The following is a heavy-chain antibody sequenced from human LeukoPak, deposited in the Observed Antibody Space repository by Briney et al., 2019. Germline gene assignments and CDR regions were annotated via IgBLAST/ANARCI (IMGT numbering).Heavy chain of an antibody. D-gene: IGHD4-17*01. Sequence: GGSLRLSCAASGFTVSSNYMSWVRQAPGKGLEWVSVIYSGGSTYYADSVKGRFTISRDNSKNTLYLQMNSLGAEDTAVYYCAKDRAAVPNYGMDVWGQGSTVTVSS. J-gene: IGHJ6*02. CDR1: GFTVSSNY. CDR3: AKDRAAVPNYGMDV. V-gene: IGHV3-53*01. CDR2: IYSGGST.